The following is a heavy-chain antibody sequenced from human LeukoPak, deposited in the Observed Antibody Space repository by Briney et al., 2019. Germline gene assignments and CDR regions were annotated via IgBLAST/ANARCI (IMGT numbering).Heavy chain of an antibody. CDR2: INPNSGGT. D-gene: IGHD3-10*01. CDR3: AKGYYYDSGTYFDY. Sequence: ASVKVSCKASGYTFTGYYMHWVRQAPGQGLEWMGWINPNSGGTNYAQKFQGRVTMTRDTSISTAYMELSRLRSDDTAVYYCAKGYYYDSGTYFDYWGQGTLVTVSS. J-gene: IGHJ4*02. V-gene: IGHV1-2*02. CDR1: GYTFTGYY.